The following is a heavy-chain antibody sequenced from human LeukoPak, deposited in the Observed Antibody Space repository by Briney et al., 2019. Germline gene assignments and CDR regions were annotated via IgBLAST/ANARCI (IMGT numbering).Heavy chain of an antibody. CDR1: GFTFSDYY. D-gene: IGHD5-18*01. Sequence: GGSLRLSCAASGFTFSDYYMNWIRQAPGKGLEWVSYISSSGSTIYYADSVKGRFTISRDNAKNSLYLQMNSLRAVDTAVYYCARRGPSGYRYMDVWGKGTTVTVSS. CDR3: ARRGPSGYRYMDV. V-gene: IGHV3-11*04. J-gene: IGHJ6*03. CDR2: ISSSGSTI.